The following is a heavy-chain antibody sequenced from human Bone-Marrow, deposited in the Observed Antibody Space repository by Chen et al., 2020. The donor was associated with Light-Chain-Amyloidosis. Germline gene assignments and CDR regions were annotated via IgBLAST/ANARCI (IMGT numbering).Heavy chain of an antibody. CDR2: IRRKSYGGTT. J-gene: IGHJ6*02. Sequence: EVQLVEFGGDFVQPGRSLRLSCTGSGFTLGDYAVSWHRQAPGKGLEWVGFIRRKSYGGTTEYAASVKGRFTISRDDSISTAYLQMNSLRTDDTAVYSCTSGAAADKYYYGLDVWGQGTTVTVSS. CDR1: GFTLGDYA. CDR3: TSGAAADKYYYGLDV. V-gene: IGHV3-49*03. D-gene: IGHD6-13*01.